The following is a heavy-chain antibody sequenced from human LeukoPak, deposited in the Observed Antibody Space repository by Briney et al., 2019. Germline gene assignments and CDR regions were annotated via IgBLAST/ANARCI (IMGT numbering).Heavy chain of an antibody. CDR1: GFTVSSNY. D-gene: IGHD1-1*01. V-gene: IGHV3-53*05. CDR2: IYTGGRT. J-gene: IGHJ4*02. CDR3: AQDQQLQPFHY. Sequence: QTGGSLRLSCAASGFTVSSNYMSWVRQAPGKGLEWVSVIYTGGRTYYADSVKGRFTISRDNSKNTVYLQMNSLRPEDTSVYYCAQDQQLQPFHYWGQGTLVTVSS.